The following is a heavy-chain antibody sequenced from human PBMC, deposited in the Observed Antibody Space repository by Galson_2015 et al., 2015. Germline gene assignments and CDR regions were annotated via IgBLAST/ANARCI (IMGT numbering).Heavy chain of an antibody. CDR1: GFSLRTSGEG. CDR2: IYSEDDK. V-gene: IGHV2-5*02. J-gene: IGHJ4*02. Sequence: PALVKPTQTLTLTCTFSGFSLRTSGEGVGWIRQPPGKALEWLALIYSEDDKRYSPSLKSRLTITKDTSKNQVVLAMTNMDPEDTATYFCAHRKIDSSTYYAGFENWGQGALVTVSS. D-gene: IGHD3-22*01. CDR3: AHRKIDSSTYYAGFEN.